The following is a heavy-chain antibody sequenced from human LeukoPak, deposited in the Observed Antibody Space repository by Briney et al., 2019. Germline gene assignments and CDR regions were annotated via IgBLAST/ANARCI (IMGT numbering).Heavy chain of an antibody. V-gene: IGHV4-39*01. CDR2: VFYSGST. D-gene: IGHD3-9*01. J-gene: IGHJ5*02. CDR3: ARQAGLDILAGYWFDL. CDR1: GDSIRTNSCY. Sequence: SETLSLTCQVSGDSIRTNSCYWAWIRQHPGAGLEWIGSVFYSGSTHYTPSLKSRVYISADPSTNSFSLKLTSVTAADTAVSYCARQAGLDILAGYWFDLWGQGTLVSVS.